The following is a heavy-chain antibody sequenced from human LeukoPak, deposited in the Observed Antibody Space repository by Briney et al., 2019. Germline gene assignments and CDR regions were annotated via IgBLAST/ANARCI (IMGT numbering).Heavy chain of an antibody. Sequence: PSETLSLTCAVYGGSFSGYYWSWIRQPPGKGLEWIGEINHSGSTNYNPSLKSRVTISVDTSKNQFSLKLSSVTAADTAVYYCARAPGYNYPYYFDYWGQGTLVTVSS. J-gene: IGHJ4*02. CDR1: GGSFSGYY. CDR3: ARAPGYNYPYYFDY. V-gene: IGHV4-34*01. CDR2: INHSGST. D-gene: IGHD5-24*01.